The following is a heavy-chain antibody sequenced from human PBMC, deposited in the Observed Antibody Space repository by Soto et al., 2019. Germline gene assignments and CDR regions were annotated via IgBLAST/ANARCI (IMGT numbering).Heavy chain of an antibody. J-gene: IGHJ6*02. CDR3: AREMVIATDPHGMDV. V-gene: IGHV3-66*01. Sequence: GGSLRLSCAASGFTVNTNYMSWVRQAPGKGLEWVSVMYSGGSTQYTSSVKGRFTISRDNSKNTLYLQMNGLRAEDTAVYYCAREMVIATDPHGMDVWGQGTTVTVSS. D-gene: IGHD6-13*01. CDR2: MYSGGST. CDR1: GFTVNTNY.